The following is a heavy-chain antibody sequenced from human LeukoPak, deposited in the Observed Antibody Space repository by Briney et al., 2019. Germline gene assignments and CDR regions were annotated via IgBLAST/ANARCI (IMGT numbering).Heavy chain of an antibody. CDR3: ARDAARRYCSSTSCLNWFDP. D-gene: IGHD2-2*01. CDR1: GFTFSSYA. CDR2: ISYDGSNK. Sequence: GRSLRLSCAASGFTFSSYAMHWVRQAPGKGLEWVAVISYDGSNKYYADSEKGRFTISRDNSKNTLYLQMNSLRAEDTAVYYCARDAARRYCSSTSCLNWFDPWGQGTLVTVSS. J-gene: IGHJ5*02. V-gene: IGHV3-30-3*01.